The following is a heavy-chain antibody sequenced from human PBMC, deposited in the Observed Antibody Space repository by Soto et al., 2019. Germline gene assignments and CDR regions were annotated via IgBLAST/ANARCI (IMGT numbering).Heavy chain of an antibody. J-gene: IGHJ4*02. CDR3: ARGGVFYASFVNY. CDR1: GGSFSGYY. CDR2: INHSGST. Sequence: SETLSLTCAVYGGSFSGYYWSWIRQPPGKGLEWIGEINHSGSTNYNPSLKSRVTISVDTSKNQFSLKLSSVTAADTAVYYCARGGVFYASFVNYWGQGTLVTVSS. D-gene: IGHD3-16*01. V-gene: IGHV4-34*01.